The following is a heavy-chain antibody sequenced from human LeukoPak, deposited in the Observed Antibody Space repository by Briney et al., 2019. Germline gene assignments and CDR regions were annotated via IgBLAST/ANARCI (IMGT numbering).Heavy chain of an antibody. CDR3: ATTYSYGYGSYGY. Sequence: GESLKISCKCSGYSFTNYWIGWVRQMPGKGLEWMGIIYPGDSDTRYSPSFQGQVTISADKSISTAYLQWSSLKASGTAMYYCATTYSYGYGSYGYWGQGTLVTVSS. V-gene: IGHV5-51*01. CDR2: IYPGDSDT. CDR1: GYSFTNYW. J-gene: IGHJ4*02. D-gene: IGHD5-18*01.